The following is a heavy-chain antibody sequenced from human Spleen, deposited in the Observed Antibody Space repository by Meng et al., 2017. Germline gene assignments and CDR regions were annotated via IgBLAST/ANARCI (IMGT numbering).Heavy chain of an antibody. V-gene: IGHV1-2*06. CDR3: ARAYDSSGYSPDY. J-gene: IGHJ4*02. D-gene: IGHD3-22*01. CDR1: GYTFTGYY. CDR2: INPNSGGT. Sequence: QVQLVQSGAEVNKPGASVKVSCKASGYTFTGYYMHWVRQAPGQGLEWMGRINPNSGGTNYAQKFQGRVTMTRDTSISTAYMELSRLRSDDTAVYYCARAYDSSGYSPDYWGQGTLVTVSS.